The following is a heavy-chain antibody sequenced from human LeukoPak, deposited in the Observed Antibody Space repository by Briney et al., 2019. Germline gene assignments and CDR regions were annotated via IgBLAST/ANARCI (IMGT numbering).Heavy chain of an antibody. CDR3: ARGRRSENNIVLMVYAIGGPYMDV. J-gene: IGHJ6*03. CDR2: INPNSGGT. CDR1: GYTFTSYY. D-gene: IGHD2-8*01. Sequence: VASVKVSCKASGYTFTSYYMHWVRQAPGQGLERMGWINPNSGGTNYAQKFQGRVTMTRDTSISTAYMELSRLRSDDTAVYYCARGRRSENNIVLMVYAIGGPYMDVWGKGTTVTVSS. V-gene: IGHV1-2*02.